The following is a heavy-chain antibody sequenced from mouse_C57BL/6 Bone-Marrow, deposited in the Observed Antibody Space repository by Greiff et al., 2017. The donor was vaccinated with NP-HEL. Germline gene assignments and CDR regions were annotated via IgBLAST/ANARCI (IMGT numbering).Heavy chain of an antibody. J-gene: IGHJ1*03. D-gene: IGHD1-1*01. CDR2: IWWDDDK. V-gene: IGHV8-8*01. CDR1: GFSLSTFGMG. CDR3: ARIRPYYGSSYWYFDV. Sequence: QVTLKVSGPGILQPSQTLSLTCSFSGFSLSTFGMGVGWIRQPSGKGLEWLAHIWWDDDKYYNPALKSRLTISKDTSKNQVFLKIANVDTADTATYYCARIRPYYGSSYWYFDVWGTGTTVTVSS.